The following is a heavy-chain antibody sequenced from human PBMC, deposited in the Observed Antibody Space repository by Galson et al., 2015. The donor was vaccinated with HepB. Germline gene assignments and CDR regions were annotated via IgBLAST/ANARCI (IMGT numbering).Heavy chain of an antibody. CDR3: ARGHGGISAT. Sequence: SLRLACAASGLTFNTYTVTWVRQALGKGLEWLSGISTSAESVYYADSVKGRFSISIDNSKSSVYLQMSSLRVEDTAVYFCARGHGGISATWGQGTLVTVSS. V-gene: IGHV3-48*04. D-gene: IGHD4-23*01. CDR1: GLTFNTYT. CDR2: ISTSAESV. J-gene: IGHJ5*02.